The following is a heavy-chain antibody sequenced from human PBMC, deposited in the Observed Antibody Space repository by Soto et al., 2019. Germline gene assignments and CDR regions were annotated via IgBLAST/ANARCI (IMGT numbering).Heavy chain of an antibody. V-gene: IGHV1-18*04. CDR2: IVGDSGAT. J-gene: IGHJ4*02. CDR3: ATVAGYGSGSRRFDF. Sequence: QVQVMQSGAQLTQPGASVKVSCETSGYPLSTYGLSWVRQAPGQGLEWMGWIVGDSGATVYAQKFQGRVTMYRDTSTSTGHMELRRLTSDDSALYYCATVAGYGSGSRRFDFWGQGTLVSVSS. D-gene: IGHD3-10*01. CDR1: GYPLSTYG.